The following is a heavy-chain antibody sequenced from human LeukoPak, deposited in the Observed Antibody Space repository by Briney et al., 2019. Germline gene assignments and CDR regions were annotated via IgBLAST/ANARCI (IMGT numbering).Heavy chain of an antibody. D-gene: IGHD3-16*01. V-gene: IGHV4-4*07. CDR2: IYSSGST. J-gene: IGHJ4*02. CDR1: GGSINNYY. CDR3: ARDNSASAYYFDY. Sequence: SSETLSLTCTVSGGSINNYYWSWIRQPAGKGLEWIGRIYSSGSTHYNPSLKSGVTMSVDTSKNQISLKLSSVTAADTAVYYCARDNSASAYYFDYWGQGTLVTVSS.